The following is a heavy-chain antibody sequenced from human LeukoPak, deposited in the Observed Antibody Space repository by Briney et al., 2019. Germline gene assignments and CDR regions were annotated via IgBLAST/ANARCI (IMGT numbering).Heavy chain of an antibody. Sequence: PSETLSLTCTVSGYSIRRGYYWGWIRQPPGKGLEWIGNIHHSGSTYYNPSLKSRVTISVDMSKNQFSLQLSSVTAADTAVYYCARASGYSYGWNWFDPWGQGTLVTVSS. CDR2: IHHSGST. CDR1: GYSIRRGYY. J-gene: IGHJ5*02. CDR3: ARASGYSYGWNWFDP. D-gene: IGHD5-18*01. V-gene: IGHV4-38-2*02.